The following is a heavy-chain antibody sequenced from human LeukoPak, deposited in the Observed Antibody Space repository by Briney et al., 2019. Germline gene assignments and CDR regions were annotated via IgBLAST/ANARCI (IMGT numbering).Heavy chain of an antibody. CDR2: IIPIFGTA. D-gene: IGHD3-3*01. V-gene: IGHV1-69*05. J-gene: IGHJ4*02. CDR1: GGTFSSYA. Sequence: ASVKVSCKASGGTFSSYAISWVRQAPGQGLEWMGGIIPIFGTANYAQKFQGRVTITTDGSTSTAYMELSSLRSEDTAVYYCARDFRADFWSGYLVYWGQGTLVTVSS. CDR3: ARDFRADFWSGYLVY.